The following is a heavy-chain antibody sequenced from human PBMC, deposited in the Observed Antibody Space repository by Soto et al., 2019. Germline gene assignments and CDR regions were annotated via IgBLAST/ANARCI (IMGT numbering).Heavy chain of an antibody. CDR2: IYYSGST. J-gene: IGHJ5*02. CDR1: GGSISSYY. Sequence: PSETLSLTCTVSGGSISSYYWSWIRQPPGKGLEWIGYIYYSGSTYYNPSLKSRVTISVDTSKNQFSLKLSSVTAADTAVYYCARANNNWFDPWGQGTLVTVSS. CDR3: ARANNNWFDP. V-gene: IGHV4-59*12.